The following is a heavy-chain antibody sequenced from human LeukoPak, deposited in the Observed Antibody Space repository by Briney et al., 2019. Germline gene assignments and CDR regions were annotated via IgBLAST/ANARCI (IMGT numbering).Heavy chain of an antibody. Sequence: ASVKVSCKAFGYTFTRYYMHWVRQAPGQGPEWMGVISPSGGSTTYAQKFQGRVTLTRDMSTSTDYLELSSLRSEDTAVYYCARDGLVVVLSPIDYWGQGTLVTVSS. CDR1: GYTFTRYY. J-gene: IGHJ4*02. V-gene: IGHV1-46*01. D-gene: IGHD2-15*01. CDR3: ARDGLVVVLSPIDY. CDR2: ISPSGGST.